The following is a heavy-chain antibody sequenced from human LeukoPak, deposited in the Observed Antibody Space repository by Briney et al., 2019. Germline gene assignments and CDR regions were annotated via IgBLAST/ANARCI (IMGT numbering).Heavy chain of an antibody. CDR3: ARDPYSGYDLQAFDY. V-gene: IGHV3-48*01. J-gene: IGHJ4*02. D-gene: IGHD5-12*01. Sequence: SSSTMYYADSVKGRFTISRDSAKNSLYLQMNSLRAEDTAVYYCARDPYSGYDLQAFDYWGQGTLVTVSS. CDR2: SSSTM.